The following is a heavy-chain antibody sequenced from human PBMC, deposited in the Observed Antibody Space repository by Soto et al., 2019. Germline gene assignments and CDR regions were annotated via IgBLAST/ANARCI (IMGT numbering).Heavy chain of an antibody. V-gene: IGHV4-34*01. CDR2: INHSGST. J-gene: IGHJ4*02. CDR1: GGSFSGYY. D-gene: IGHD2-15*01. CDR3: ARGRAGYSDY. Sequence: KPSETLSLTCAVYGGSFSGYYWSWIRQPPGKGLEWIGEINHSGSTNYNPSLKSRVTISVDTSKNQFSLKLGSVTAADTAVYYCARGRAGYSDYWGQGTLVTVSS.